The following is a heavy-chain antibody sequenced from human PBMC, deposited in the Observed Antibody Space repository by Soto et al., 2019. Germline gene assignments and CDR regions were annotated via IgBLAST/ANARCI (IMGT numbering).Heavy chain of an antibody. V-gene: IGHV3-30*18. CDR2: ISYDGSNK. Sequence: QVQLVESGGGVVQPGRSLRLSCAASGFTFSSYGMHWVRQAPGKGLEWVAVISYDGSNKYYADSVKGRFTISRDNSKNTLYLQMNSLRAEDTAVYYCAKDLGYSSSPGYWGQGTLVTVSS. J-gene: IGHJ4*02. CDR3: AKDLGYSSSPGY. D-gene: IGHD6-19*01. CDR1: GFTFSSYG.